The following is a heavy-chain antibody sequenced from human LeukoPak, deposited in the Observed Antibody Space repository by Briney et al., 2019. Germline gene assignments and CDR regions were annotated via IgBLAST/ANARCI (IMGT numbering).Heavy chain of an antibody. CDR3: ARDSSGYYDSSGYYYPGGYFQH. J-gene: IGHJ1*01. V-gene: IGHV4-31*11. CDR1: GVSVTTYY. D-gene: IGHD3-22*01. Sequence: SETLSLTCAVSGVSVTTYYWNWIRQHPGKGLEWIGYIYYSGSTYYNPSLKSRVTISVDTSKNQFSLKLSSVTAADTAVYYCARDSSGYYDSSGYYYPGGYFQHWGQGTLVTVSS. CDR2: IYYSGST.